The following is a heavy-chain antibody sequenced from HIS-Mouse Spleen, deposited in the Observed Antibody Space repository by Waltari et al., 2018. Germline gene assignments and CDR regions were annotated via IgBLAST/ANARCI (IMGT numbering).Heavy chain of an antibody. CDR1: GFTFRSYG. D-gene: IGHD7-27*01. V-gene: IGHV3-33*01. Sequence: QVQLVGSGGGVVQPGGSLIRAFAASGFTFRSYGMHWVRLAPGKGLEWVAVIWYDGSNKYYADSVKGRFTISRDNSKNTLYLQMNSLKTEDTAVYYCTTANWGRDYWGQGTLVTVSS. CDR3: TTANWGRDY. CDR2: IWYDGSNK. J-gene: IGHJ4*02.